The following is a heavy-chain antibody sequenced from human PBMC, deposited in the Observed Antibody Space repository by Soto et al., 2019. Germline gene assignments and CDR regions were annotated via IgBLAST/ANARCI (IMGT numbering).Heavy chain of an antibody. CDR1: GGSISSSGYY. J-gene: IGHJ4*02. CDR2: IYYSGST. V-gene: IGHV4-39*01. D-gene: IGHD3-9*01. CDR3: ARHQSYYDILTGLDY. Sequence: PSETLSLTGTVSGGSISSSGYYWGWIRQPPGKGREWIGSIYYSGSTYYNPSLKSRVTISVDTSKNQFSLKLSSVTAADTAVYYCARHQSYYDILTGLDYWGQGTLVTVSS.